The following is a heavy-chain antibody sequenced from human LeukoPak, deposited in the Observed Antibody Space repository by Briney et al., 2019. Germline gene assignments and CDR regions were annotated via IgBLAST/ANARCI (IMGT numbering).Heavy chain of an antibody. CDR3: ARDNLYSYCSSTSCQYYFDY. CDR2: INHSGST. J-gene: IGHJ4*02. CDR1: VGSFSGYY. D-gene: IGHD2-2*01. Sequence: SETLSLTCAVYVGSFSGYYWSWIRQPPGKGLEWIGEINHSGSTNYNPSLKSRVTISVDPSKNQFSLKLSSVTAADTAVYYCARDNLYSYCSSTSCQYYFDYWGQGTLVTVSS. V-gene: IGHV4-34*01.